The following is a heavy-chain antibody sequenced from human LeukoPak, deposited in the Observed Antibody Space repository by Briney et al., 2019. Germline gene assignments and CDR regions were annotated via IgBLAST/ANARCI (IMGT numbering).Heavy chain of an antibody. J-gene: IGHJ4*02. CDR1: GGPFSGYF. CDR3: ASRGQRLRRRYFDY. D-gene: IGHD6-25*01. CDR2: IHNSGTT. Sequence: PSETLSLTCAVSGGPFSGYFWSWIRQSSGKGLEWIGEIHNSGTTNYNPSLKSRVTISVDTSKNQFSPKLSSVTAADTAVYYCASRGQRLRRRYFDYWGQGTLVTVSS. V-gene: IGHV4-34*01.